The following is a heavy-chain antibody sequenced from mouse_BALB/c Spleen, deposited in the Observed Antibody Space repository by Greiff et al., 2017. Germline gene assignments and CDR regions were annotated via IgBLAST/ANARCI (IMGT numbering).Heavy chain of an antibody. CDR2: ISSGGSYT. Sequence: DVMLVESGGGLVKPGGSLKLSCAASGFTFSSYTMSWVRQTPEKRLEWVATISSGGSYTYYPDSVKGRFTISRDNAKNTLYLQMSSLKSEDTAMYYCTRELGRNTFAYWGQGTLVTVSA. CDR3: TRELGRNTFAY. J-gene: IGHJ3*01. D-gene: IGHD4-1*01. CDR1: GFTFSSYT. V-gene: IGHV5-6-4*01.